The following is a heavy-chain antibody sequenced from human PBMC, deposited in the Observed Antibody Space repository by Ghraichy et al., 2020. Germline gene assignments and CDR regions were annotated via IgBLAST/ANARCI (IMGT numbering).Heavy chain of an antibody. Sequence: SETPSLTCTVSGDSISNSNYYWGWIRQPPGQGLEWIGSIYYSGTPYYNSSLKRRVTISVDTSKNQFSLRLNSVTAADTAMYYCARQHRDYTNSLTWFDPWGQGTLVTVSS. D-gene: IGHD4-11*01. V-gene: IGHV4-39*01. CDR2: IYYSGTP. CDR1: GDSISNSNYY. CDR3: ARQHRDYTNSLTWFDP. J-gene: IGHJ5*02.